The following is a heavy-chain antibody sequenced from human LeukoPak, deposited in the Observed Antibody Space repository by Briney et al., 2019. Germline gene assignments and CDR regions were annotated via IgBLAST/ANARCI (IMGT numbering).Heavy chain of an antibody. CDR1: GYTFTGYY. Sequence: ASVKVSCKASGYTFTGYYMHWVRQAPALGHEWMRWINPNSGGTNYAQKFQGRVTMTRDTSISTAYMELSRLRSDDTAVYYCARHFISAPAAISIDYWGQGTLVTVSS. J-gene: IGHJ4*02. V-gene: IGHV1-2*02. CDR3: ARHFISAPAAISIDY. CDR2: INPNSGGT. D-gene: IGHD2-2*02.